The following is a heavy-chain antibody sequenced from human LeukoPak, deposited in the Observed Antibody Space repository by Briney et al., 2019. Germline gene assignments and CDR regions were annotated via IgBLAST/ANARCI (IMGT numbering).Heavy chain of an antibody. D-gene: IGHD6-13*01. Sequence: ASVKVSCKASGYTFTGYYIHWVRQAPGQGPEWMGWINPNSGGTNYAQKFQGRVTMTRDTSISTAYMELSRLRSDDTAVYYCARVTGSSWSFDYWGQGTLVTVSS. J-gene: IGHJ4*02. CDR3: ARVTGSSWSFDY. V-gene: IGHV1-2*02. CDR2: INPNSGGT. CDR1: GYTFTGYY.